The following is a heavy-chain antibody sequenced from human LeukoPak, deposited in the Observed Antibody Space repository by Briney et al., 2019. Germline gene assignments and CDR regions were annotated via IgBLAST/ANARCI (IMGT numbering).Heavy chain of an antibody. D-gene: IGHD2-2*01. J-gene: IGHJ4*02. CDR3: ASYCSSTSCYDY. CDR2: IWYDGRNN. V-gene: IGHV3-33*01. Sequence: GGSLRLSCAASRFTISSYCMQCVRQAPGKGLEWVAAIWYDGRNNSYADSVKGRFTSSRDNSKNPLYLQMNSLSAEDTAVYYCASYCSSTSCYDYWGQGTLVTVSS. CDR1: RFTISSYC.